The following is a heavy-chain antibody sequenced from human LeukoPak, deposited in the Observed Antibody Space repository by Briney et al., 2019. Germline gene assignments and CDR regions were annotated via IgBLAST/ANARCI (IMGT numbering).Heavy chain of an antibody. CDR2: ISAYNGNT. V-gene: IGHV1-18*01. CDR3: ARDQQWLGASWFDP. Sequence: ASVKVSCKASGYTFTSYGISWVRQAPGQGLEWMGWISAYNGNTNYAQKPQGRVTMTTDTSTSTAYMELRSLRSDDTAVYYCARDQQWLGASWFDPWGQGTLVTVSS. D-gene: IGHD6-19*01. CDR1: GYTFTSYG. J-gene: IGHJ5*02.